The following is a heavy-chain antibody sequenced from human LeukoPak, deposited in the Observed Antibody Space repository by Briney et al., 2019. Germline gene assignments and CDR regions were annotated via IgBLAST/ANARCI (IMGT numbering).Heavy chain of an antibody. D-gene: IGHD2-21*02. J-gene: IGHJ6*02. Sequence: GESLKISCKGSGYSFTSYWISWVRQMPGKGLEWMGRIDPCDSYTNYSPSFQGHVTISADKSISTAYLQWSSLKASDTAMYYCARHCILGGGDCYPPYYGMDVWGQGTTVTVSS. CDR3: ARHCILGGGDCYPPYYGMDV. V-gene: IGHV5-10-1*01. CDR1: GYSFTSYW. CDR2: IDPCDSYT.